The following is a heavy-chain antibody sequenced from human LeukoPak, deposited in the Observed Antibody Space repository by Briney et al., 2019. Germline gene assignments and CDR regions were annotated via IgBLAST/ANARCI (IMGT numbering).Heavy chain of an antibody. CDR2: ISYDGSNK. CDR3: AKALSKLELTYFDY. Sequence: GRSPRLSCAASGFTFSSYGMHWVRQAPGKGLEWVAVISYDGSNKYYADSVKGRFTISRDNSKNTLYLQMNSLRAEDTAVFYCAKALSKLELTYFDYWGQGTLVTVSS. J-gene: IGHJ4*02. D-gene: IGHD1-7*01. CDR1: GFTFSSYG. V-gene: IGHV3-30*18.